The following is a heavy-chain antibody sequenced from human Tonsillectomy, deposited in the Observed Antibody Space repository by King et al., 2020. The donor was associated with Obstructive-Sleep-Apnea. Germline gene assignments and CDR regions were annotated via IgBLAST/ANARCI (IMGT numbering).Heavy chain of an antibody. V-gene: IGHV3-21*01. D-gene: IGHD3-22*01. J-gene: IGHJ4*02. CDR1: GFTFSSYC. Sequence: VQLVESGGGLVKPGGALRLSCAASGFTFSSYCMNWVRPAPGKGLEWGSSISSSSSYIYYADSVKGRFTISRDNAKNSLYLQMNSLRDEDTAVYYCARDRNHDYDNSGFRDLDYLGQGTLVTVSS. CDR3: ARDRNHDYDNSGFRDLDY. CDR2: ISSSSSYI.